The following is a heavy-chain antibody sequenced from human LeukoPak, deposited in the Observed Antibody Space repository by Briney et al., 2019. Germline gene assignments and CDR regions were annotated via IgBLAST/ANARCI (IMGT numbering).Heavy chain of an antibody. J-gene: IGHJ4*02. Sequence: GGSLRLSCAASAFTFSNYAMTWVRQAPGKGLEWVSGISGSGGSTYYADSVKGRFTISRDNSKKTLYLQMNSLRAEDTAVYYCAKDREGIAAARYFDYWGQGTLVTVSS. D-gene: IGHD6-13*01. CDR2: ISGSGGST. CDR3: AKDREGIAAARYFDY. V-gene: IGHV3-23*01. CDR1: AFTFSNYA.